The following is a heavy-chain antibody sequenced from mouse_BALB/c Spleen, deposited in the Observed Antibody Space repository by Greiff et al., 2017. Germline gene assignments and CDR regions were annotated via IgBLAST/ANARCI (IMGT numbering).Heavy chain of an antibody. J-gene: IGHJ4*01. CDR2: INPSTGYT. CDR3: ARQGYRYDYYAMDY. Sequence: VQLQQSGAELARPGASVKLSCKASGYTFTSYWMHWVKQRPGQGLEWIGYINPSTGYTEYNQKFKDKATLTADKSSSTAYMQLSSLTSEDSAVYYCARQGYRYDYYAMDYWGQGTSVTVSS. D-gene: IGHD2-14*01. CDR1: GYTFTSYW. V-gene: IGHV1-4*01.